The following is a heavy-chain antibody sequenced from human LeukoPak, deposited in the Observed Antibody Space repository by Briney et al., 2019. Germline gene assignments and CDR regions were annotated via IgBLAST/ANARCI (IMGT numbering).Heavy chain of an antibody. CDR1: GGSISSYY. CDR3: ARGGFITMVRRSYIDY. CDR2: IYTSGST. D-gene: IGHD3-10*01. J-gene: IGHJ4*02. V-gene: IGHV4-4*07. Sequence: PSETLSLTCTVSGGSISSYYWSWIRQPAGKGLEWIGRIYTSGSTNYNPSLKSRVTMSVDTSKNQFSLKLSSVTAADTAVYYCARGGFITMVRRSYIDYWGQGTLVTVSS.